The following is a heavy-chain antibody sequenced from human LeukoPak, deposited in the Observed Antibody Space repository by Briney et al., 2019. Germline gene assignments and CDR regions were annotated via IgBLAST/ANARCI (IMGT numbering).Heavy chain of an antibody. J-gene: IGHJ5*02. CDR1: GFTFSIYS. V-gene: IGHV3-74*01. D-gene: IGHD1-1*01. CDR2: IKSDGSST. Sequence: GGSLRLSCAASGFTFSIYSMHWVRQAPGKGLVWVSRIKSDGSSTSYADSVKGRFTISRDNAKNTPYLQMDSLRVEDTAVYYCAKNDWFDPWGQGTLVTVSS. CDR3: AKNDWFDP.